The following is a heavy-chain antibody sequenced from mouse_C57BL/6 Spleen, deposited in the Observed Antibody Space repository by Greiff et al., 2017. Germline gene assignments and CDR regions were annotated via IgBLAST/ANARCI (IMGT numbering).Heavy chain of an antibody. Sequence: QVQLKQPGAELVKPGASVKMSCKASGYTFTSYWITWVKQRPGQGLEWIGDIYPGSGSTNYNEKFKSKATLTVDTSSSTAYMQLSSLTSEDSAVYYGARSYYYGSSYGWYFDVWGTGTTVTVSS. CDR1: GYTFTSYW. CDR3: ARSYYYGSSYGWYFDV. J-gene: IGHJ1*03. CDR2: IYPGSGST. V-gene: IGHV1-55*01. D-gene: IGHD1-1*01.